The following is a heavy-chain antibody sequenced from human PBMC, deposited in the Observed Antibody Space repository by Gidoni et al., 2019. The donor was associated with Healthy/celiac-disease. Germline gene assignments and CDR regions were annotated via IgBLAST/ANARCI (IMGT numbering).Heavy chain of an antibody. CDR2: ISGSGGST. CDR1: GFTFSSYA. D-gene: IGHD4-17*01. Sequence: EVQLLESGGGLVQTGGSLRLSCAASGFTFSSYAMSWVRQAPGKGLEWVSAISGSGGSTYYADSVKGRFTISRDNAKNTLYLQMNSLRAEDTAVYYCAKGSGDYGDLEMDAFDIWGQGTMVTVSS. J-gene: IGHJ3*02. V-gene: IGHV3-23*01. CDR3: AKGSGDYGDLEMDAFDI.